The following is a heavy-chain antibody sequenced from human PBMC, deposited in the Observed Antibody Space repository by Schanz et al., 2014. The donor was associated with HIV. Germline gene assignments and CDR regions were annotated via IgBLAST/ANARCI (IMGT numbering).Heavy chain of an antibody. CDR3: AKVHTYYYYDSSGYYGYFDY. D-gene: IGHD3-22*01. V-gene: IGHV3-30*18. CDR2: ISNNGRKK. Sequence: VPLVESGGGGGPPGGSLRLSCAASGFTFSSYGMHWVRQAPGKGLGGEEVISNNGRKKNYADSVKGRFTISRDNSKNTLYLQMNSLRAEDTAVYYCAKVHTYYYYDSSGYYGYFDYWGQGTLVTVSS. CDR1: GFTFSSYG. J-gene: IGHJ4*02.